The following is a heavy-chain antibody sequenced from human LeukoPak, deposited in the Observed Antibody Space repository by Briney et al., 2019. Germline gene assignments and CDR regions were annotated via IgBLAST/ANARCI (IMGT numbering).Heavy chain of an antibody. J-gene: IGHJ4*02. CDR2: IIPIFGTA. V-gene: IGHV1-69*13. D-gene: IGHD2-21*02. CDR3: ASLLMTAKPPYFDY. CDR1: GGTFSSYA. Sequence: SVKVSCEASGGTFSSYAISWVRQAPGQGLEWMGGIIPIFGTANYAQKFQGRVTITADESTSIAYMELSSLRSEDTAVYYCASLLMTAKPPYFDYWGQGTLVTVSS.